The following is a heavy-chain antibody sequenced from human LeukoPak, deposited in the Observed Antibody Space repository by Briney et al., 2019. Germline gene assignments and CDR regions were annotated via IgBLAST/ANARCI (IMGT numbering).Heavy chain of an antibody. CDR2: IYYTGSS. J-gene: IGHJ2*01. V-gene: IGHV4-59*01. D-gene: IGHD6-13*01. CDR3: ARPAIGSSWGYWYFDL. CDR1: GGSMSGYH. Sequence: SETLSLTCTVSGGSMSGYHWSWIRQPPGKGLEWIGYIYYTGSSNYNPSLKSRVTISVDTSKNQFSLKLSSVTAADTAVYYCARPAIGSSWGYWYFDLWGRGTLVTVSS.